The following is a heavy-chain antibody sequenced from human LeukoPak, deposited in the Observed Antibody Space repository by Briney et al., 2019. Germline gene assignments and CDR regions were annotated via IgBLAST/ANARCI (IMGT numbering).Heavy chain of an antibody. CDR2: IYYSGST. CDR1: GGSISSYY. J-gene: IGHJ5*02. Sequence: SETLSLTCTVSGGSISSYYWSWLRQPPGKGLEWIGYIYYSGSTNYNPSLKSRVTMSVDTSKNQFSLKLSSVTAADTAVYYCARHLGYCSTTSCYSWFDPWGQGTLVTVSS. CDR3: ARHLGYCSTTSCYSWFDP. D-gene: IGHD2-2*01. V-gene: IGHV4-59*01.